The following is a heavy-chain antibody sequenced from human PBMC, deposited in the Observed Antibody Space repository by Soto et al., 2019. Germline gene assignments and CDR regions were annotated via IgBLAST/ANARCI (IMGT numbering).Heavy chain of an antibody. D-gene: IGHD3-16*01. Sequence: EVQLLESGGGLVQPGGSLRLSCAASGFTFSSYAMSWVRQAPGKGLEWVSAISGSGGSTYYADSVKGRFTISRDNSKNTLYLQMTSLRAEDTAVYYCAKVKFVAGGTFDYWGQGTLVTVSS. J-gene: IGHJ4*02. CDR1: GFTFSSYA. CDR3: AKVKFVAGGTFDY. V-gene: IGHV3-23*01. CDR2: ISGSGGST.